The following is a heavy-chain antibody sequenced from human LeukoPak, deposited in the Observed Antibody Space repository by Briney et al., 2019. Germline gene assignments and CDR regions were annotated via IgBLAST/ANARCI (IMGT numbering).Heavy chain of an antibody. D-gene: IGHD3-22*01. CDR3: AKCNYYDSSGCTLDY. CDR2: ISGSGGST. CDR1: GFTLSSYA. Sequence: GGSLRLSCAASGFTLSSYAVSWVRQAPGKGLEWVSAISGSGGSTYYADSVKGRFTISRDTSKNTLYLQMNSLRAEDTAVYYCAKCNYYDSSGCTLDYWGQGTLVTVSS. J-gene: IGHJ4*02. V-gene: IGHV3-23*01.